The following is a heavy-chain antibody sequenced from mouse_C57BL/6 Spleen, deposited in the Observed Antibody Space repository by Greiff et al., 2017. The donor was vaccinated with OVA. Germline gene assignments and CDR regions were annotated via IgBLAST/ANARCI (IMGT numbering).Heavy chain of an antibody. V-gene: IGHV5-4*03. CDR2: ISDGGSYT. CDR3: ARASYDYDVTWFAY. Sequence: EVKLVESGGGLVKPGGSLKLSCAASGFTFSSYAMSWVRQTPEKRLEWVATISDGGSYTYYPDNVKGRFTISRDNAKHNLYLQMSHLKSEDTAMYYCARASYDYDVTWFAYWGQGTLVTVSA. J-gene: IGHJ3*01. D-gene: IGHD2-4*01. CDR1: GFTFSSYA.